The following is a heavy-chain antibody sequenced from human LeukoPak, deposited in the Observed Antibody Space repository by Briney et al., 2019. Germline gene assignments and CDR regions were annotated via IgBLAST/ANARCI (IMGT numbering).Heavy chain of an antibody. Sequence: GASVKVSCKASGYTFSNYDINWVRQATGQGLEWMGWMNPNSGDTGYAQKFQGRVTMTRNTSISTAYMELSSLRSEDTAVYYCARVEITPTGIKINFDYWGQGILVTVSA. CDR1: GYTFSNYD. V-gene: IGHV1-8*01. J-gene: IGHJ4*02. CDR3: ARVEITPTGIKINFDY. CDR2: MNPNSGDT. D-gene: IGHD6-13*01.